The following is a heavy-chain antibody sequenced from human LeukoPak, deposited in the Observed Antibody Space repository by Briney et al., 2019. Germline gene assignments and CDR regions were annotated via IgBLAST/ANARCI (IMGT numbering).Heavy chain of an antibody. J-gene: IGHJ3*02. CDR2: IYPGDSDT. CDR3: ARITPYYYDSSGYYPDAFDI. D-gene: IGHD3-22*01. Sequence: GESLKISCKGSGYSFTSYWIGWVRQMPGKGLEWMGIIYPGDSDTRYSPSFQGQVTISADKSISTAYPQWSSLKASDTAMYYCARITPYYYDSSGYYPDAFDIWGQGTMVTVSS. V-gene: IGHV5-51*01. CDR1: GYSFTSYW.